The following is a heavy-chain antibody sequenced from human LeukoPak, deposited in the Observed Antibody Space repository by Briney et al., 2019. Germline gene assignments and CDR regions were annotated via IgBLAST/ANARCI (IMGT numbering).Heavy chain of an antibody. CDR3: AKDRIVMSGFFDY. J-gene: IGHJ4*02. Sequence: GGSLRLSCAASGFTFGSYAMSWVRQAPGKGLEWVSGISGRDGNTYYADSVKGRFTISRDNPKNTLYLQMISLRVEDTAIYYCAKDRIVMSGFFDYWGQGTLVTVSS. CDR2: ISGRDGNT. D-gene: IGHD6-19*01. V-gene: IGHV3-23*01. CDR1: GFTFGSYA.